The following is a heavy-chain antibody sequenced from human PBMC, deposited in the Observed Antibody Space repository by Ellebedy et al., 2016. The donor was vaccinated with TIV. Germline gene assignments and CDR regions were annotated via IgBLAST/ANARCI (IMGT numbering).Heavy chain of an antibody. D-gene: IGHD6-19*01. J-gene: IGHJ4*02. CDR3: ARDGTVAASDY. Sequence: GESLKISCAASGFTFSSYSMNWVRQAPGKGLEWVSSISSSCSYIYYADSVKGRFTISRDNAKNSLYLQMNSLRAEDTAVYYCARDGTVAASDYWGQGTLVTVSS. CDR1: GFTFSSYS. CDR2: ISSSCSYI. V-gene: IGHV3-21*01.